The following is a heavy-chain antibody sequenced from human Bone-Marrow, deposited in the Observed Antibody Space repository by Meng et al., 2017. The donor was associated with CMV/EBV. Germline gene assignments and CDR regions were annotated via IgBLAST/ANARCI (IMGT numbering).Heavy chain of an antibody. J-gene: IGHJ1*01. CDR1: GGSISSYY. CDR2: IYYSGST. D-gene: IGHD3-3*01. V-gene: IGHV4-59*12. CDR3: ARGDIWSGFLY. Sequence: SETLSLTCTVSGGSISSYYWSWIRQPPGKGLEWIGYIYYSGSTNYNPSLKSRVTISVDTSKNQFSLKLTSVTAADTAVYYCARGDIWSGFLYWGQGTLVTVSS.